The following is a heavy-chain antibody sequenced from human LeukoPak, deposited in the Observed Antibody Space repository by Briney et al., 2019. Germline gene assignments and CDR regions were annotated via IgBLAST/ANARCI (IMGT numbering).Heavy chain of an antibody. D-gene: IGHD2-21*02. CDR1: GGSISSSSYY. CDR3: ARRTTYLGWRPSESPSCFDF. V-gene: IGHV4-39*07. J-gene: IGHJ4*02. CDR2: INHSGST. Sequence: SETLSLTCTVSGGSISSSSYYWGWIRQPPGKGLEWIGEINHSGSTNYNPSLKSRVTISVDTSKNQFSLKLTSVTAADTAVYYCARRTTYLGWRPSESPSCFDFWGQGILVTVSS.